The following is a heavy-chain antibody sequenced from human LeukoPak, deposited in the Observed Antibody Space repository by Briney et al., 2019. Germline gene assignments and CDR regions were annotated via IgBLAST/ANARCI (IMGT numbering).Heavy chain of an antibody. CDR2: INPNSGGT. D-gene: IGHD5-24*01. J-gene: IGHJ6*02. V-gene: IGHV1-2*04. CDR1: GYTFTGYY. Sequence: EASVKVSCKASGYTFTGYYMHWVRQAPGQGLERMGWINPNSGGTNYAQKFQGWVTMTRDTSISTAYMELSRLRPDDTAVYYCARAPVEMATIDYYYYGMDVWGQGTTVTVSS. CDR3: ARAPVEMATIDYYYYGMDV.